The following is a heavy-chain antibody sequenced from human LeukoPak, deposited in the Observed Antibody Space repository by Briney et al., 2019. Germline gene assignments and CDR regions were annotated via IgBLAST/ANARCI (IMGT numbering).Heavy chain of an antibody. CDR2: ISAYNSNT. CDR1: GYSFTSYG. J-gene: IGHJ4*02. V-gene: IGHV1-18*01. D-gene: IGHD4-23*01. Sequence: ASVKVSCKASGYSFTSYGISWVRRAPGQGLEWMGWISAYNSNTNYAQNLQGRVTMTTDTSTSTVYLDLRSLRSDDTAVYYCAREGGGNEFFDFWGQGTLVTVSS. CDR3: AREGGGNEFFDF.